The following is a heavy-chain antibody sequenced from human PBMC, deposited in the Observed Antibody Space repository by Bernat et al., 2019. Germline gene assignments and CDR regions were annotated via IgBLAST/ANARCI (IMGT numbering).Heavy chain of an antibody. J-gene: IGHJ4*02. Sequence: QVQLQQWGAGLLKPSETLSLTCAVYGGSFSGYYWSWIRQPPGKGLEWIGYIYYSGSTNYNPSLKSRVTISVDTSKNQFSLLLSSVTAADTALYYCARKAGHVGPFPLDFWGPGTLVTVSS. V-gene: IGHV4-34*11. CDR2: IYYSGST. D-gene: IGHD1-26*01. CDR1: GGSFSGYY. CDR3: ARKAGHVGPFPLDF.